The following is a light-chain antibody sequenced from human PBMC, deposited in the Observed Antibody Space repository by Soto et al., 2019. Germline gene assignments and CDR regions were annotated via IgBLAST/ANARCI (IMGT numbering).Light chain of an antibody. CDR1: SGHSSYI. V-gene: IGLV4-60*02. CDR3: ETWDSNTRV. J-gene: IGLJ3*02. Sequence: QSVLTQSSSASASLGSSVKLTCTLSSGHSSYIIAWHQQQPGKAPRYLMKLEGSGSYNKGSGVPDRFSGSSSGADRYLTISSIQFEDEADYYCETWDSNTRVFGGGTKVTVL. CDR2: LEGSGSY.